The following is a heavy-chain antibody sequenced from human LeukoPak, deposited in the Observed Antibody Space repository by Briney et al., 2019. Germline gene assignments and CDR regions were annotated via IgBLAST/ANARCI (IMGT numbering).Heavy chain of an antibody. CDR1: GFTFSSYG. CDR3: AKDLYYGDYVFDY. CDR2: IRYDGSNK. V-gene: IGHV3-30*02. D-gene: IGHD4-17*01. J-gene: IGHJ4*02. Sequence: GGSLRLSCAASGFTFSSYGMHWVRQAPGKGQEWVAFIRYDGSNKYYADSVKGRFTISRDNSKNTLHLQMNSLRAEDTAVYYCAKDLYYGDYVFDYWGQGTLVTVSS.